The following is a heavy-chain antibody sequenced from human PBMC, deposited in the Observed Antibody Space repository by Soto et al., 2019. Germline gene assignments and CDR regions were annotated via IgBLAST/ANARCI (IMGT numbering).Heavy chain of an antibody. V-gene: IGHV1-69*13. CDR2: IIPIFGTA. J-gene: IGHJ6*02. D-gene: IGHD5-18*01. Sequence: SVKVSFKASGGTFSSYAISWVRQAPGQGLEWMGGIIPIFGTANYAQKFQGRVTITADESTSTAYMELSSLRSEDTAVYYCGYSYGLGYGMDVWGQGTTVTVSS. CDR1: GGTFSSYA. CDR3: GYSYGLGYGMDV.